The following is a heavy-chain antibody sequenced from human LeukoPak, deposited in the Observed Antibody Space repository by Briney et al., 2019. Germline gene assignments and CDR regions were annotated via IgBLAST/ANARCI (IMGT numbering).Heavy chain of an antibody. CDR3: ARVWCSGGSCYSSRGAFDI. Sequence: SVKVSCKASGGTFSSYAISWVRQAPGQGLEWMGGIIPIFGTANYAQKFQGRVTITADESTSTAYMELGSLRYEDTAVYYCARVWCSGGSCYSSRGAFDIWGQGTMVTVSS. CDR1: GGTFSSYA. D-gene: IGHD2-15*01. J-gene: IGHJ3*02. V-gene: IGHV1-69*13. CDR2: IIPIFGTA.